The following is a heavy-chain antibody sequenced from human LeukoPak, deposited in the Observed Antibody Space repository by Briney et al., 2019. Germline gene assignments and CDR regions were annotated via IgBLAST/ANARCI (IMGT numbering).Heavy chain of an antibody. CDR2: INHSGST. Sequence: SETLSLTCTVSGGSISSYYWSWVRQPAGKGLEWIGEINHSGSTNYNPSLKSRVTISVDTSKNQFSLKLSSETAADTAVYYCARLAWGRLDYWGQGTLVTVSS. D-gene: IGHD7-27*01. J-gene: IGHJ4*02. CDR1: GGSISSYY. CDR3: ARLAWGRLDY. V-gene: IGHV4-59*08.